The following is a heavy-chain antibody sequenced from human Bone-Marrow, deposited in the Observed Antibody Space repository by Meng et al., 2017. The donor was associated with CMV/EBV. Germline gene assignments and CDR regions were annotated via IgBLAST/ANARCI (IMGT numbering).Heavy chain of an antibody. Sequence: GESLKISCAASGFTFSSHWMHWVRQAPGKGLLWVSRINSDGSSTSYADSVKGRFTISRDNAKNTLFLQMNSLSAEDTAVYYCARATTGILFDYWGQGTLVTVSS. CDR2: INSDGSST. CDR3: ARATTGILFDY. D-gene: IGHD1-1*01. CDR1: GFTFSSHW. V-gene: IGHV3-74*01. J-gene: IGHJ4*02.